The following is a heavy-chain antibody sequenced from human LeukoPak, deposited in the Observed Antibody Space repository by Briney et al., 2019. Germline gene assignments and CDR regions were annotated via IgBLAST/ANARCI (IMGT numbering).Heavy chain of an antibody. J-gene: IGHJ4*02. D-gene: IGHD3-9*01. CDR2: INHSGST. CDR1: GGSFSGYY. Sequence: SETLSLTCAVYGGSFSGYYWSWIRQPPGKGLEWIGEINHSGSTNYNPSLNSRVTISVDTSKNQFSLKLSSVTAADTAVYYCARLTTGYSYWGQGTLVTVSS. CDR3: ARLTTGYSY. V-gene: IGHV4-34*01.